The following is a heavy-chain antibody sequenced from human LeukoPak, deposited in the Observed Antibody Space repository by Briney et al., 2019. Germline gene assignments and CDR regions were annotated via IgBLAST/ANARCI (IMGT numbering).Heavy chain of an antibody. CDR1: GFTVSSNY. CDR2: IYIGGNT. CDR3: ARDSPSTYYFDY. D-gene: IGHD5/OR15-5a*01. Sequence: PGGSLRLSCAASGFTVSSNYMSWVRQPPGKGLEWVSVIYIGGNTYYADSVKGRFTISRDNSKNTLYLQMNSLRAEDTAVYYCARDSPSTYYFDYWGQGTLVTVSS. V-gene: IGHV3-53*01. J-gene: IGHJ4*02.